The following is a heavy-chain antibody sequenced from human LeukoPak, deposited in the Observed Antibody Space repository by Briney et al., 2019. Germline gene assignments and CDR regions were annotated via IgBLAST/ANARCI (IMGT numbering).Heavy chain of an antibody. J-gene: IGHJ4*02. CDR3: ARDPPYSSGWYFFDY. D-gene: IGHD6-19*01. Sequence: SETLSLTCAVHGGSFSGYYWNWIRQPPGKGLEGLGSIYYSGSTYDNPSLQRRVTISVEPSKNQFSLKLSSVTAADTAVYYCARDPPYSSGWYFFDYWGQGTLVTVSS. V-gene: IGHV4-34*01. CDR1: GGSFSGYY. CDR2: IYYSGST.